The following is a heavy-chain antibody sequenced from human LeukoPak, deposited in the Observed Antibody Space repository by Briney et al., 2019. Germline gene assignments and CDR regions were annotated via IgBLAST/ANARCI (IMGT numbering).Heavy chain of an antibody. D-gene: IGHD2-2*01. J-gene: IGHJ3*02. CDR2: ISGSGGST. CDR3: AGWSVVVPARPEAFDI. V-gene: IGHV3-23*01. CDR1: GSTFSSYA. Sequence: GGSLRLSCAASGSTFSSYAMSWVRQAPGKGLEWVSAISGSGGSTYYADSVKGRFTISRDNSKNTLYLQMNSLRAEDTAVYYCAGWSVVVPARPEAFDIWGQGTMVTVSS.